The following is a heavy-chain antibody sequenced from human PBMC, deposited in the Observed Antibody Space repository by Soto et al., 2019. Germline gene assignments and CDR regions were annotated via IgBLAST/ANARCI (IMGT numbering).Heavy chain of an antibody. J-gene: IGHJ4*02. CDR1: GFTFSSYA. Sequence: PGGSLRLSCAASGFTFSSYAMHWVRQAPGKGLEYVSAISSNGGSTYYADSVKGRFTISRDNSKNTLYLQMGSLRAEDMAVYYCARSDYGDDYFDYWGQGTLVTVSS. V-gene: IGHV3-64*02. CDR2: ISSNGGST. CDR3: ARSDYGDDYFDY. D-gene: IGHD4-17*01.